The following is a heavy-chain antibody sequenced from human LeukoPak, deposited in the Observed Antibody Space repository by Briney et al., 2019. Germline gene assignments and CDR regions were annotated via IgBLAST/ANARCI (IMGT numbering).Heavy chain of an antibody. Sequence: PGGSLRLSCAASGFTGSNNYVSWVRQAPGKGLEWVSYISTGSSTTYYADSVKGRFTISRDNVENSLYLQMNSLRDEDTAVYYCARVAAGYSVNYFDYWGQGTLVTVSS. V-gene: IGHV3-48*02. CDR1: GFTGSNNY. D-gene: IGHD4-23*01. CDR3: ARVAAGYSVNYFDY. CDR2: ISTGSSTT. J-gene: IGHJ4*02.